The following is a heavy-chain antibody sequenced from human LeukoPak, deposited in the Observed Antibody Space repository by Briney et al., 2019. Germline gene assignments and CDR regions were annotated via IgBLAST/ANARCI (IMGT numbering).Heavy chain of an antibody. CDR2: IYYTGST. V-gene: IGHV4-59*08. CDR3: ARRRVGAISSYNWFDP. D-gene: IGHD1-26*01. J-gene: IGHJ5*02. Sequence: SETLSLTCSVSGGSISPYIWSWIRQPPGKGLEWIGYIYYTGSTNYNPSLKSRVTISIDTSKNQFSLQLSSVTAADTAVYYCARRRVGAISSYNWFDPWGQGTLVTVSS. CDR1: GGSISPYI.